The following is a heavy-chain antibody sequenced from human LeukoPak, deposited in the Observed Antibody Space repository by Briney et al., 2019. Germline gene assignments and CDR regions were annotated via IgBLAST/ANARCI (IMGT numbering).Heavy chain of an antibody. CDR3: ARVSGSSWGIDY. Sequence: GGSLRLSCAASGFTFSSYAMHWVRQAPGKGLEWVAVISYDGSNKYYADSVKGRFTISRDNSKNTLYLQMNSLRAEDTAVYYCARVSGSSWGIDYWGQGTLVTVSS. D-gene: IGHD6-13*01. V-gene: IGHV3-30*04. CDR2: ISYDGSNK. J-gene: IGHJ4*02. CDR1: GFTFSSYA.